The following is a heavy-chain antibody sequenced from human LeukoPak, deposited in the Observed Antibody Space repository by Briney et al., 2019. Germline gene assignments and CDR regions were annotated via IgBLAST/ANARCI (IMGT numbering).Heavy chain of an antibody. D-gene: IGHD1-1*01. Sequence: GRSLRLSCAASGFTFDDYAMHWVRQAPGKGLEWVANIKQDGSEKYYVDSVKGRFTISRDNAKNSLYLQMNSLRAEDTAVYYCARHSPNDAWIVSFDYWGQGTLVTVSS. V-gene: IGHV3-7*03. CDR3: ARHSPNDAWIVSFDY. CDR1: GFTFDDYA. CDR2: IKQDGSEK. J-gene: IGHJ4*02.